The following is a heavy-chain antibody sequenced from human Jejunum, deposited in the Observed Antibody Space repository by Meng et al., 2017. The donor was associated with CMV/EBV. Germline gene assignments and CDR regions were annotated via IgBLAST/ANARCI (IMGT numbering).Heavy chain of an antibody. CDR3: AKGGSSSWNSEADY. CDR1: GFTFRSYG. V-gene: IGHV3-30*02. Sequence: SGFTFRSYGMHWVRQAPGKGLEWVAFIRDDGSNKYYADSVRGRFTISRDNSRNTLYLQMSSLRAEDTAIYYCAKGGSSSWNSEADYWGQGTLVTVSS. CDR2: IRDDGSNK. D-gene: IGHD6-13*01. J-gene: IGHJ4*02.